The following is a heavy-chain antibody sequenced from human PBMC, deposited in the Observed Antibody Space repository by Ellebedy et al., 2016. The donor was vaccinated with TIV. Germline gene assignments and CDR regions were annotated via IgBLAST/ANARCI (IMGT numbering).Heavy chain of an antibody. J-gene: IGHJ3*01. CDR2: ISGSGGST. CDR1: GFTFSSYA. V-gene: IGHV3-23*01. D-gene: IGHD2/OR15-2a*01. Sequence: GESLKISCAASGFTFSSYAMSCVRQAPGKGLEWVSGISGSGGSTYYADSVKGRFTISRDNSNNTLSLQINSLRVEDTAVYYGTKAAGNRRLVIPVEAFDVWGRGTLVTVSS. CDR3: TKAAGNRRLVIPVEAFDV.